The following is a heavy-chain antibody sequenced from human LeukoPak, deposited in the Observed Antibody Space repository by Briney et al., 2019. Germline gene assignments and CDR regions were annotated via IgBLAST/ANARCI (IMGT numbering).Heavy chain of an antibody. CDR2: VGAGGAVP. J-gene: IGHJ4*02. CDR3: ARQLGYCSDGSCYFDY. V-gene: IGHV3-23*01. D-gene: IGHD2-15*01. Sequence: GGSLRLSCAASGFIFSSYAMSWVRQAPGKGLEWVSSVGAGGAVPYYADSVKGRFTISRDKSKNTLYLQMNSLRAGDMAIYYCARQLGYCSDGSCYFDYWGQGTLVTVSS. CDR1: GFIFSSYA.